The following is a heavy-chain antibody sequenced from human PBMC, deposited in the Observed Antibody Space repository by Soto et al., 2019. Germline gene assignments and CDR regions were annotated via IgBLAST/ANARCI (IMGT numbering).Heavy chain of an antibody. V-gene: IGHV1-18*01. CDR1: GYTFTSYG. CDR3: ARGAVGGSRSYSHLDYYYGMDV. CDR2: ISAYNGNT. D-gene: IGHD3-10*01. J-gene: IGHJ6*02. Sequence: ASVKVSCKASGYTFTSYGISWVRQAPGQGLEWMGWISAYNGNTNYAQKLQGRVTMTTDTSTSTAYMELRSLRSDDTAVYYCARGAVGGSRSYSHLDYYYGMDVWGQGTTVTVSS.